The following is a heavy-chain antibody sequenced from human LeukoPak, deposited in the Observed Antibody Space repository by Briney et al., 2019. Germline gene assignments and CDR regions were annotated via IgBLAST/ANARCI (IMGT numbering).Heavy chain of an antibody. D-gene: IGHD2-15*01. CDR3: TRHQGAGGSGADY. J-gene: IGHJ4*02. CDR2: IRSKANSYAT. Sequence: GGSLRLSCAASGFIFSGSAMHWVRQASGKGLEWVGRIRSKANSYATAYAASVKGRFTISRDDSKNTAYLQMNSLKTEDTAVYYCTRHQGAGGSGADYWGQGTLVTVSS. CDR1: GFIFSGSA. V-gene: IGHV3-73*01.